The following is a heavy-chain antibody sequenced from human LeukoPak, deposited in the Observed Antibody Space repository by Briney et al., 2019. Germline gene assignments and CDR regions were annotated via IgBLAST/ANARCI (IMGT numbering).Heavy chain of an antibody. J-gene: IGHJ5*01. CDR2: ITGSGANA. CDR3: AKDVSYIRFYS. D-gene: IGHD3-10*01. V-gene: IGHV3-23*01. CDR1: GFTFSSHG. Sequence: PGGSLRLSCTASGFTFSSHGMNWVRQAPGKGLEWVSGITGSGANAYYADSVKGRFTISRDNSRNTLYLQMNSLRAEDTAVYHCAKDVSYIRFYSWGQGTLVTVSS.